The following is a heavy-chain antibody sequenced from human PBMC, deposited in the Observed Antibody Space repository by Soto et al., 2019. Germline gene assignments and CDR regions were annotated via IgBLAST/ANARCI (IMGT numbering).Heavy chain of an antibody. Sequence: GGSLILSCAASGFTFSSYSMNWVRQAPGKGLEWVSSISSSSSYIYYADSVKGRFTISRDNAKNSLYLQMSSLRDDDTAVYYCARGRGYCGGTNCYLDYWGQGALVTVSS. D-gene: IGHD2-21*01. CDR2: ISSSSSYI. CDR3: ARGRGYCGGTNCYLDY. J-gene: IGHJ4*02. V-gene: IGHV3-21*01. CDR1: GFTFSSYS.